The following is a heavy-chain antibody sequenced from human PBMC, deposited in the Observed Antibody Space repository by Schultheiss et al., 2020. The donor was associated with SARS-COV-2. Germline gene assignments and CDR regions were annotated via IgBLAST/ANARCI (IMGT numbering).Heavy chain of an antibody. CDR1: GFTFSSYA. CDR2: ISSNGGST. V-gene: IGHV3-64D*06. D-gene: IGHD2-2*01. J-gene: IGHJ4*02. Sequence: GGSLRLSCSASGFTFSSYAMHWVRQAPGKGLEYVSAISSNGGSTYYADSVKGRFTISRDNSKNTLYLQMSSLRAEDTAVYYCATGPSSTSLPFDYWGQGTLVTVSS. CDR3: ATGPSSTSLPFDY.